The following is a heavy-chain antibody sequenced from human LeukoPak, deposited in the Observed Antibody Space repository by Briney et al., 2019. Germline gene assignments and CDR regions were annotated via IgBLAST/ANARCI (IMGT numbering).Heavy chain of an antibody. D-gene: IGHD2-2*01. CDR2: MNPNSGNT. CDR1: GYTFTSYD. J-gene: IGHJ6*03. Sequence: GASVKVSCKASGYTFTSYDINWVRQATGQGLEWMGWMNPNSGNTGYAQKFQGRVTMTRNTSISTACMELSSLRSEDTAVYYCARGAPMPYCSSTSCYAANYYYYMDVWGKGTTVTVSS. CDR3: ARGAPMPYCSSTSCYAANYYYYMDV. V-gene: IGHV1-8*01.